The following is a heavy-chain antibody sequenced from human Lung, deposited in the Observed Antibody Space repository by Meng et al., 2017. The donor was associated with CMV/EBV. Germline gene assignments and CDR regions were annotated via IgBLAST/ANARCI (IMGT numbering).Heavy chain of an antibody. J-gene: IGHJ4*02. CDR1: GGSISSSNL. CDR2: IYHSGST. V-gene: IGHV4-4*02. CDR3: ASDYGGNSALY. Sequence: SXTLSLXCAVSGGSISSSNLWTWVRQVPGKGLEWIGEIYHSGSTNYNPSLKSRVTISVDKFKNQFSLKLGSVTAADTAVYYCASDYGGNSALYWGQGTLVTVSS. D-gene: IGHD4-23*01.